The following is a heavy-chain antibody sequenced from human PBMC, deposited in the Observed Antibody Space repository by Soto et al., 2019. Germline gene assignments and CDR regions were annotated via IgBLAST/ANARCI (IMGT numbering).Heavy chain of an antibody. CDR2: IKQDGSQK. D-gene: IGHD2-21*02. CDR3: AGGGGGVTDR. Sequence: EVQLVESGGGLVQPGGSLRLSCAASGFTFSSYWMNWVRQAPGKGLEWVANIKQDGSQKDYVDSVKGRFTISRDNAKNSLYLQMNSLRAEDTAVYYWAGGGGGVTDRWGQGTLVTVSS. J-gene: IGHJ5*02. V-gene: IGHV3-7*01. CDR1: GFTFSSYW.